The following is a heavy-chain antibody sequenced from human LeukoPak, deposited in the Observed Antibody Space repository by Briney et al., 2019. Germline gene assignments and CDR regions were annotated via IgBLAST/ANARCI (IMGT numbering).Heavy chain of an antibody. CDR1: GGTFSSYV. V-gene: IGHV1-69*13. Sequence: SVKVSCTASGGTFSSYVISWVRQAPGQGLEWMGGIIPMFGTANYAQKFQGRVTITADESTSTAYMELSSLRSEDTAVYYCARAIVEMATIRFEDAVDIWGQGTMVTVSS. J-gene: IGHJ3*02. D-gene: IGHD5-24*01. CDR3: ARAIVEMATIRFEDAVDI. CDR2: IIPMFGTA.